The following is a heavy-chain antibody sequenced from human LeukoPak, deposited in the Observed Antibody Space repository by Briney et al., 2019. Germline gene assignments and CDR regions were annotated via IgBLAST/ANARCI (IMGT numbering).Heavy chain of an antibody. D-gene: IGHD4-17*01. CDR2: ISSNGDST. V-gene: IGHV3-23*01. Sequence: GGSLRLSCAASGFTFSTYGMSWVRQAPGKGLEWVSRISSNGDSTNYADSVKGRFTISRDNSKNTLYLQMNSLRAEDTAVYYCAKEVYGDSTGGRFQNWGQGTLVTVSS. J-gene: IGHJ1*01. CDR3: AKEVYGDSTGGRFQN. CDR1: GFTFSTYG.